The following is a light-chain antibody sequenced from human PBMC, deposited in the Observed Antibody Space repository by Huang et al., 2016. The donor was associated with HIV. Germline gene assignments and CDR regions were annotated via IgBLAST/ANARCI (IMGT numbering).Light chain of an antibody. V-gene: IGKV3-11*01. CDR1: QSVSAY. CDR3: QQRSDWPLT. CDR2: GVS. J-gene: IGKJ4*01. Sequence: EIVLTQSPATLSLSPGERATLSCRASQSVSAYLAWYQQKPGQAPRLLLYGVSNRAAGIPARFSGRGSGTDFTLTISSREPEDFAVYYCQQRSDWPLTFGGGTKVEIK.